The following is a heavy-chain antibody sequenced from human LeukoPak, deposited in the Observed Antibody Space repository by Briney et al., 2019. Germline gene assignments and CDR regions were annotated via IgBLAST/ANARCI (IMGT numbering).Heavy chain of an antibody. D-gene: IGHD2-2*01. J-gene: IGHJ5*02. Sequence: GGSLRLSCAASGFTLSDYYMSWIRQAPGKGLEWVSYISSSGSTIYYADSVKGRFTISRDNAKNSLYLQMNSLRAEDTAVYYCARGDQEKVVPAAPGWFDPWGQGTLVTVSS. CDR3: ARGDQEKVVPAAPGWFDP. V-gene: IGHV3-11*01. CDR2: ISSSGSTI. CDR1: GFTLSDYY.